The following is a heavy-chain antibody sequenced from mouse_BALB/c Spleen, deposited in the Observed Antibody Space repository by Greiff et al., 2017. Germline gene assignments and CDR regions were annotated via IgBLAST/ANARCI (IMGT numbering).Heavy chain of an antibody. CDR3: ARQDGKGAMDY. CDR2: ISSGGSYT. CDR1: GFTFSSYA. Sequence: EVQGVESGGGLVKPGGSLKLSCAASGFTFSSYAMSWVRQTPEKRLEWVATISSGGSYTYYPDSVKGRFTISRDNAKNTLYLQMSSLRSEDTAMYYCARQDGKGAMDYWGQGTSVTVSS. J-gene: IGHJ4*01. V-gene: IGHV5-9-3*01. D-gene: IGHD2-1*01.